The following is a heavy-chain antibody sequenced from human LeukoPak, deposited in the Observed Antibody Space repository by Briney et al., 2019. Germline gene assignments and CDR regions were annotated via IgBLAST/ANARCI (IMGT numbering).Heavy chain of an antibody. CDR2: IYYSGST. CDR1: GGSISSSSYY. Sequence: SETLSLTCTVSGGSISSSSYYWGWLRQPPGTGLEWLGSIYYSGSTYYNPSLKSRVTISVDTSKNQFSLKLSSVTAADTAVYYCARQWSGSYLALDYWGQGTLVTVSS. CDR3: ARQWSGSYLALDY. D-gene: IGHD1-26*01. V-gene: IGHV4-39*01. J-gene: IGHJ4*02.